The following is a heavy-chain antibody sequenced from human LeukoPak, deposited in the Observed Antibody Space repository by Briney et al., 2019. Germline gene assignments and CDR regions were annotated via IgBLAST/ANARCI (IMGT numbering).Heavy chain of an antibody. Sequence: ASVKVSCKASGYTFTNYDINWVRQATGQGLEWMGWMNPNSGNTGYAKKFQGRVTMTRNTSISTAYMELSSLRSEDTAVYYCARNLGRSSWYIWFDFWGQGTLVTVSS. D-gene: IGHD6-13*01. CDR1: GYTFTNYD. CDR3: ARNLGRSSWYIWFDF. V-gene: IGHV1-8*01. CDR2: MNPNSGNT. J-gene: IGHJ5*01.